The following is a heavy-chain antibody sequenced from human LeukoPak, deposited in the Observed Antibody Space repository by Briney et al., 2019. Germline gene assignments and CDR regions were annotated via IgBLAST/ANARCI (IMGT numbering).Heavy chain of an antibody. CDR1: GFTVSSNY. CDR2: LYSGGST. V-gene: IGHV3-53*01. Sequence: PGGSLRLSCAASGFTVSSNYMSWVRQAPGKGLEWVSVLYSGGSTYYADSVKGRFTISRDNSKNTLYLQMNSLRAEDTAVYYCARAAAWVGQQRYYFDYWGQGTLVTVSS. CDR3: ARAAAWVGQQRYYFDY. D-gene: IGHD6-13*01. J-gene: IGHJ4*02.